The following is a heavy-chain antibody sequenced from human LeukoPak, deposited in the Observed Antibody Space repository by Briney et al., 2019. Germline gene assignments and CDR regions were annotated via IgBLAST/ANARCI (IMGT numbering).Heavy chain of an antibody. D-gene: IGHD3-10*01. CDR2: INHSGST. V-gene: IGHV4-34*01. Sequence: KPSETLSLTCAVDGGSFSGYYWSWLRQPPGKGLEWIGEINHSGSTNYNPSLKSRVTISVDTSKNQFSLKLSSVTAADTAVYYCARGYGSGSYHYYYYYGMDVWGKGTTVTVPS. CDR1: GGSFSGYY. CDR3: ARGYGSGSYHYYYYYGMDV. J-gene: IGHJ6*04.